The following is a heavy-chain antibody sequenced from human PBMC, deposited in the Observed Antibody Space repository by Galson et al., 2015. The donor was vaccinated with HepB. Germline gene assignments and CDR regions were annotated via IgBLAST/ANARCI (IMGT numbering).Heavy chain of an antibody. V-gene: IGHV1-46*01. Sequence: SVKVSCKASGYTFTSYYMHWVRQAPGQGLEWMGIINPSGGSASYAQKFQGRVTMTRDTSTSTVYMELSSLRSEDTAVYYCAREVGDGYNEGGALDYWGQGTLVTVSS. CDR1: GYTFTSYY. J-gene: IGHJ4*02. D-gene: IGHD5-24*01. CDR3: AREVGDGYNEGGALDY. CDR2: INPSGGSA.